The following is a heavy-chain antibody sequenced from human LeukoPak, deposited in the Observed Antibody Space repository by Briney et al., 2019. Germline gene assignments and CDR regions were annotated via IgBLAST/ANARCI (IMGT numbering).Heavy chain of an antibody. CDR3: ARSGDYMDV. D-gene: IGHD7-27*01. CDR2: IRSSSTTI. CDR1: GFTFSSYA. J-gene: IGHJ6*03. Sequence: GGSLRLSCAASGFTFSSYAMSWVRQAPGKGLEWVSYIRSSSTTIYYADSVKGRFTISRDNAKNSLYLQMNSLRAEDTAVYYCARSGDYMDVWGKGTTVTVSS. V-gene: IGHV3-48*01.